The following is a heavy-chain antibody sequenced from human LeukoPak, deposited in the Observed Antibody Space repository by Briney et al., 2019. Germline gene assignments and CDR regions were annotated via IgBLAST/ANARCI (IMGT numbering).Heavy chain of an antibody. CDR3: AKYCSGGNCYSGLY. D-gene: IGHD2-15*01. V-gene: IGHV3-23*01. CDR2: ITSGGNT. CDR1: GFIFSNYA. Sequence: PGGSLRLSCAASGFIFSNYAMTWVRQAPGKGLQWVSTITSGGNTYYADSVKGRFTISRDNSKNTLYLQMNGLRGEDAAVYSCAKYCSGGNCYSGLYWGQGTLVTVSS. J-gene: IGHJ4*02.